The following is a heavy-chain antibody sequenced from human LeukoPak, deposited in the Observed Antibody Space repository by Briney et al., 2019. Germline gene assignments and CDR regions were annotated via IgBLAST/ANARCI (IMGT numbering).Heavy chain of an antibody. CDR1: RFTFSEYW. V-gene: IGHV3-7*01. CDR2: IKQDGSEQ. Sequence: GGSLRRSCAASRFTFSEYWMSWVRQAPGKGVEWVANIKQDGSEQYYVDSVRGRFTISRDNAKNSLYLQMNSLRAEDTAVYYCTVDRDVMPTPDHWGQGTLVTVSS. J-gene: IGHJ4*02. D-gene: IGHD5-12*01. CDR3: TVDRDVMPTPDH.